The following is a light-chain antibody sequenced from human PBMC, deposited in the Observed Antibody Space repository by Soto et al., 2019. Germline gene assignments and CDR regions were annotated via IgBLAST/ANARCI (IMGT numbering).Light chain of an antibody. Sequence: QSALTQPASVSGSTGKSITMSCTGTSSDVGSYNLVSWYQQHPGKAPKLMIYEVTKRPSGVSNRFSGSKSGNTASLTISGLQAEDEAHYYCCSFSRSSTSLVFRGGTKVTVL. J-gene: IGLJ3*02. V-gene: IGLV2-23*02. CDR1: SSDVGSYNL. CDR3: CSFSRSSTSLV. CDR2: EVT.